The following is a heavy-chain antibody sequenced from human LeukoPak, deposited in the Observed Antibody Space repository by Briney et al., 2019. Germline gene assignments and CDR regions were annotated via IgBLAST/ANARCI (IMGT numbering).Heavy chain of an antibody. CDR2: ISGSSGTI. V-gene: IGHV3-48*01. CDR1: GFTFSSYS. J-gene: IGHJ6*03. CDR3: ARRSEFGVLYYMDV. Sequence: GGSLRLSCAASGFTFSSYSMNWVRQSPGKGLEWVSYISGSSGTIYYVDSVKGRFTIPRDNAKDSLYLQMNSLRAEDTAVYYCARRSEFGVLYYMDVWGKGTTVTVSS. D-gene: IGHD3-16*01.